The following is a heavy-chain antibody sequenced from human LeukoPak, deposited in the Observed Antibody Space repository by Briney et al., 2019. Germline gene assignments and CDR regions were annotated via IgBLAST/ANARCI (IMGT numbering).Heavy chain of an antibody. J-gene: IGHJ4*02. CDR1: GASVSSGSYY. Sequence: SETLSLTCTVSGASVSSGSYYWTGIRQPPGKGLEWIRYIFYSGSTNYNPSLESRVTISFDTSKNQFSLKLTSVTAADTAVYYCAIDPGVTTGTYYFDSWGQGSLVTVSS. CDR3: AIDPGVTTGTYYFDS. CDR2: IFYSGST. V-gene: IGHV4-61*01. D-gene: IGHD1-1*01.